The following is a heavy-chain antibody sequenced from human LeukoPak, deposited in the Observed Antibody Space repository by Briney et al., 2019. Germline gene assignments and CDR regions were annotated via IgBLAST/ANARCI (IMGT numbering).Heavy chain of an antibody. CDR1: GYDFTSCW. D-gene: IGHD3-10*01. Sequence: GESLKISCKGYGYDFTSCWIDLVRQMPGKGLEWMGIIYPGDSDTRYSPSFQGQVTISADKSINTAYLQWSSLKASDIAMYYCARGSTIFEYWGQGTLVTVSS. CDR3: ARGSTIFEY. J-gene: IGHJ4*02. V-gene: IGHV5-51*01. CDR2: IYPGDSDT.